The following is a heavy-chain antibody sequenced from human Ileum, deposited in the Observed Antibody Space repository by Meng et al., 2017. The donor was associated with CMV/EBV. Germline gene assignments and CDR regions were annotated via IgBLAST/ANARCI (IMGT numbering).Heavy chain of an antibody. CDR2: IKSDGSST. V-gene: IGHV3-74*01. J-gene: IGHJ6*02. CDR1: GFTFSSYW. D-gene: IGHD2-8*02. CDR3: ARDRWAGYCTGDSCQGVFYGMDV. Sequence: GESLKISCAASGFTFSSYWMHWVRQAPGKGLVWVSRIKSDGSSTSYADSVKGRFTVSRDNAKNTLELQMNSLRAEDTAVYYCARDRWAGYCTGDSCQGVFYGMDVWGQGTTVTVSS.